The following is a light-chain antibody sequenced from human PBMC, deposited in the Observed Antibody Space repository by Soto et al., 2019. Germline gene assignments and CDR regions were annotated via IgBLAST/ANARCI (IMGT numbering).Light chain of an antibody. CDR2: VND. Sequence: HSVLTHPASAYGVHRQRVSISCFGGSSNMGTNTVGWYQQLPGAAPKVLIYVNDKRPSGVPDRFSGSNSGTSASLTISGLQSEDEADYYCVAWDDNLDAHVFGTGTKVTVL. V-gene: IGLV1-44*01. J-gene: IGLJ1*01. CDR1: SSNMGTNT. CDR3: VAWDDNLDAHV.